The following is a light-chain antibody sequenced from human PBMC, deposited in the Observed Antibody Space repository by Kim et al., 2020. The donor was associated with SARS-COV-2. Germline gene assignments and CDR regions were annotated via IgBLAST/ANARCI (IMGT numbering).Light chain of an antibody. CDR3: QAWDSSTVL. J-gene: IGLJ2*01. Sequence: GSPVQTASITCSEDKLGDNYACWYLQKPGQSPVLVIYQDNKRHSGIPERFSGSNSGNTATLTISGTQATDEADYYCQAWDSSTVLFGGGTQLTVL. CDR1: KLGDNY. V-gene: IGLV3-1*01. CDR2: QDN.